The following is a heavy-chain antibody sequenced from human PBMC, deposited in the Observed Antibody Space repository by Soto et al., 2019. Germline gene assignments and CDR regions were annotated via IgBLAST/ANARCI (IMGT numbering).Heavy chain of an antibody. CDR1: GGSISSGGYY. D-gene: IGHD3-22*01. CDR2: IYYSGST. CDR3: ATSGGFYYSRGYYYFDS. J-gene: IGHJ4*02. Sequence: QVQLQESGPGLVKPSQTLSLTCTVSGGSISSGGYYWSWIRQHPGKGLEWIGYIYYSGSTYYNPCLDSRVTVAVDTSKYQFALKRRSVTAADTAVYYCATSGGFYYSRGYYYFDSWGQGTLVTVSS. V-gene: IGHV4-31*03.